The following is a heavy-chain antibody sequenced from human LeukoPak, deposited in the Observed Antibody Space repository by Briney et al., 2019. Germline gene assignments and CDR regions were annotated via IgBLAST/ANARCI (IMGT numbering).Heavy chain of an antibody. CDR2: IFNTGST. Sequence: SETLSLTCAVSGDSIGRGSYYWGWIRQPAGKAPEWIGRIFNTGSTSYNPSLKSRVTISVDTSKNQFSLNLRSVTAADTAVYYCARHSGPGVVIDRYWSQGTLVTVSS. CDR3: ARHSGPGVVIDRY. V-gene: IGHV4-61*02. J-gene: IGHJ4*02. CDR1: GDSIGRGSYY. D-gene: IGHD4-23*01.